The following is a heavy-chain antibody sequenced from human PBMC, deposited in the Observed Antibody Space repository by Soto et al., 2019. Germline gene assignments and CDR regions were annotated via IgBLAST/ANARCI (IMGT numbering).Heavy chain of an antibody. CDR2: IIPIFGTA. CDR1: VGTLRSYA. CDR3: ARDLPRGYCSSTSCHYYSGMDV. J-gene: IGHJ6*02. Sequence: KVCCDSSVGTLRSYAISCVRQAPDQGLEWMGGIIPIFGTANYAQKFQGRVTITADESTSTAHMELSSLRSEDTAVYYCARDLPRGYCSSTSCHYYSGMDVWGQGTTVTVS. D-gene: IGHD2-2*01. V-gene: IGHV1-69*01.